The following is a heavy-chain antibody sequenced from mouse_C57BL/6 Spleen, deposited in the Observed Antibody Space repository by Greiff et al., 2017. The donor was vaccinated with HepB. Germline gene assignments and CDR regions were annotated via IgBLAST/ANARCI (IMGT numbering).Heavy chain of an antibody. Sequence: QVQLQQSGPELVKPGASVKISCKASGYSFTSYYIHWVKQRPGQGLEWIGWIYPGSGNTKYNEKFKGKATLTADTSSSTAYMQLSSLTSEDSAVYYCAKSSGYSYYFDYWGQGTTLTVSS. J-gene: IGHJ2*01. CDR1: GYSFTSYY. CDR2: IYPGSGNT. V-gene: IGHV1-66*01. D-gene: IGHD3-2*02. CDR3: AKSSGYSYYFDY.